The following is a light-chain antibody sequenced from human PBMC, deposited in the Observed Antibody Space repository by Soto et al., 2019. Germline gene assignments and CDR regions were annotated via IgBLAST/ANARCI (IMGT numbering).Light chain of an antibody. J-gene: IGKJ1*01. Sequence: DIQMTQSPSSVSASVGDRLTITCRASRDISNSLAWYQQTPGKAPTLLLRGASSLNSGVPSRFSGGGAGTEFTLTISRLQPEDFATYYCQQTSAFPRTFGQGTKVDVK. CDR2: GAS. CDR3: QQTSAFPRT. CDR1: RDISNS. V-gene: IGKV1-12*01.